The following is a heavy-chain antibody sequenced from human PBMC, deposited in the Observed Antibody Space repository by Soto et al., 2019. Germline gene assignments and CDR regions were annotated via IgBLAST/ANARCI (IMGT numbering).Heavy chain of an antibody. CDR2: IYYSGST. D-gene: IGHD3-10*01. Sequence: PSETLSITCTVSGGSISSGGYYWSWIRQHPGKGLEWIGYIYYSGSTYYNPSLKSRVTISVDTSKNQFSLKLSSVTAADTAVYYCASGLWFGDSWYYFDYWGQGTLVTSPQ. V-gene: IGHV4-31*03. J-gene: IGHJ4*02. CDR3: ASGLWFGDSWYYFDY. CDR1: GGSISSGGYY.